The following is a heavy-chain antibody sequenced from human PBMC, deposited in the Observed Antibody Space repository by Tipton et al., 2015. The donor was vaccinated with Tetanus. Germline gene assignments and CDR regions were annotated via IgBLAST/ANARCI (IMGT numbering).Heavy chain of an antibody. CDR3: ASLSFVYSGKTNYYGMDV. D-gene: IGHD6-13*01. Sequence: QLVQSGAEVKKPGASVKVSCKASGYTFTSYGISWVRQAPGQGLEWMGWISAYNGNTNYAQKLQGRVTMTTDTSTSTAYMELRSLRSDDTAVYYCASLSFVYSGKTNYYGMDVWGQGTTVTVSS. CDR1: GYTFTSYG. CDR2: ISAYNGNT. J-gene: IGHJ6*02. V-gene: IGHV1-18*01.